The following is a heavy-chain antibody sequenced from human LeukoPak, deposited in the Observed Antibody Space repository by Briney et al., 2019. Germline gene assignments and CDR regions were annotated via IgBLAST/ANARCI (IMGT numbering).Heavy chain of an antibody. CDR3: AKDHRGSFDY. D-gene: IGHD3-16*01. CDR2: ISYDGSNK. J-gene: IGHJ4*02. V-gene: IGHV3-30*18. CDR1: GFTFSSYG. Sequence: PGRSLRLSCAASGFTFSSYGMHWVRQAPGKGLEWVAVISYDGSNKYYADSVKGRFTISRDNSKNTLYLQMNSLRAEDTAVYYCAKDHRGSFDYWGQGTLVTVSS.